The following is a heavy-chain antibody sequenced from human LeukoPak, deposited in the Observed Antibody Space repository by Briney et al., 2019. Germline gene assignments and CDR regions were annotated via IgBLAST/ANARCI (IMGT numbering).Heavy chain of an antibody. D-gene: IGHD2-15*01. CDR3: ARRGSGRHFDF. J-gene: IGHJ4*02. CDR2: ISGGSSTI. CDR1: GFTFSDYY. V-gene: IGHV3-11*01. Sequence: GGSLRLSCAASGFTFSDYYMSWIRPAPGKGLEWVSYISGGSSTIYYADSLKGRFTVSRDNAKNSLYLLMNSLRAEDTAVYYCARRGSGRHFDFWGQGTLVTVSS.